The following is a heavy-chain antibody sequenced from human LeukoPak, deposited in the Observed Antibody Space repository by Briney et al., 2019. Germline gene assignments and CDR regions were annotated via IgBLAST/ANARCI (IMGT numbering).Heavy chain of an antibody. Sequence: ASVKVSCKASGYIFTDYAIHWLRQAPGQRPEWMGWMNAGNGNTKYSQKFQGRITLIRDTSAATAYMELSSLRHDDLAVYYCARGRGTSGSNRDFYYYYYMDVWGKGTTVTVCS. V-gene: IGHV1-3*01. CDR3: ARGRGTSGSNRDFYYYYYMDV. J-gene: IGHJ6*03. CDR1: GYIFTDYA. CDR2: MNAGNGNT. D-gene: IGHD2-15*01.